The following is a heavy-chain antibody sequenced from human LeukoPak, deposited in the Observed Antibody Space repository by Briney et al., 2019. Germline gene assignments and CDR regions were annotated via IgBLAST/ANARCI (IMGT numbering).Heavy chain of an antibody. D-gene: IGHD3-16*01. J-gene: IGHJ5*02. Sequence: SETLSLTCAVYGGSFSGYYWSWIRQPPGKGLEWIGSIYYSGSTYYNPSLKSRVTISVDTSKNQFSLKLSSVTAADTAVYYCARHYGPWGQGTLVTVSS. CDR2: IYYSGST. CDR3: ARHYGP. CDR1: GGSFSGYY. V-gene: IGHV4-34*01.